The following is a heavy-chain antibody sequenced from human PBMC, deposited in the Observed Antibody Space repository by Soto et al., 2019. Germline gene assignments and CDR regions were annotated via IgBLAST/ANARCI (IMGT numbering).Heavy chain of an antibody. J-gene: IGHJ4*02. V-gene: IGHV4-30-4*08. CDR2: IYYRGST. D-gene: IGHD1-26*01. CDR3: ARDPARGGGSYLGYFDY. CDR1: GGSVSSGNYY. Sequence: SETLSLTCTVSGGSVSSGNYYWSWIRQPPGKGLEWIGYIYYRGSTYYNHSLKSRVTISVDTSMNQFSLTLTSVTAADTAVYYCARDPARGGGSYLGYFDYWGQGTPVTVSS.